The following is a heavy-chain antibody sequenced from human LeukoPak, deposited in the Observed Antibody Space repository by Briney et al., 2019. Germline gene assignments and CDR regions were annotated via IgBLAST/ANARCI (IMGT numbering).Heavy chain of an antibody. CDR2: ISSSSSTI. CDR3: ARVVRYSSSLIGGYYYYMDV. Sequence: GGSLRLSCAASGFTFSSYSMNWVRQTPGKGLEWVSYISSSSSTIYYADSVKGRFTISRDNAKNSLYLQMNSLRAEDTAVYYCARVVRYSSSLIGGYYYYMDVWGKGTTVTVSS. CDR1: GFTFSSYS. D-gene: IGHD6-13*01. V-gene: IGHV3-48*04. J-gene: IGHJ6*03.